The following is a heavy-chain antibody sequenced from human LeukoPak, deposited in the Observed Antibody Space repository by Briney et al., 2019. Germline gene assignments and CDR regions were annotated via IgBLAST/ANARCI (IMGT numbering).Heavy chain of an antibody. CDR2: INSDGTGI. Sequence: GGSLRLSCAASGFTFSNYCMHWIRQAPGKGLVWVSRINSDGTGITYADSVKGRFTISRDNAKNTLDLEMNSLRAAETAVYHCGGSDNVDYVWGNWFDTWGQGTLVTVSS. J-gene: IGHJ5*02. V-gene: IGHV3-74*03. D-gene: IGHD3-16*01. CDR1: GFTFSNYC. CDR3: GGSDNVDYVWGNWFDT.